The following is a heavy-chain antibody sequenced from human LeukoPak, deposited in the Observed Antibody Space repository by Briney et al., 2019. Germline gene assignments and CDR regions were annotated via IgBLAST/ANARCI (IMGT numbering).Heavy chain of an antibody. D-gene: IGHD3-16*01. J-gene: IGHJ6*02. CDR2: INTDGSST. CDR1: GFTFSSYW. V-gene: IGHV3-74*01. CDR3: ARALRVQGDYYSDMDV. Sequence: GGSLRLSCAASGFTFSSYWMHWVRQAPGKGLVSVSRINTDGSSTNFADFVKGRFTISRDNAKNTLYLQMSSLRPEDTAVYYCARALRVQGDYYSDMDVWGQGTTVTVSS.